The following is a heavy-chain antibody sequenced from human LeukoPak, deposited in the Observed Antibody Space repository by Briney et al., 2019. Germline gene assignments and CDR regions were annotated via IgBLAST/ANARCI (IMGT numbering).Heavy chain of an antibody. V-gene: IGHV3-23*01. Sequence: GGSLRLSCAASGFTFSSYAMSWVRQAPGKGLEWVSAISGNGGSTYYADSVKGRFTISRDNSKNTLYLQMNSLRAKDTAVYYCAKVHYDSRGAYYFDYWGQGTLVTVSS. J-gene: IGHJ4*02. CDR3: AKVHYDSRGAYYFDY. CDR2: ISGNGGST. D-gene: IGHD3-22*01. CDR1: GFTFSSYA.